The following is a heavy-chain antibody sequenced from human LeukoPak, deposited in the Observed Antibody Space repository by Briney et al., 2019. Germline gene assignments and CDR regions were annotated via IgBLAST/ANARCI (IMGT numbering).Heavy chain of an antibody. V-gene: IGHV3-48*02. CDR3: ARGGFNFNY. J-gene: IGHJ4*02. CDR1: GFTFSSYS. Sequence: GGSLRLSCAASGFTFSSYSMNWVRQAPGKGLEWVSYISGGSRTIFYADSVKGRFTISRDNAKNSLYLQMSSLRDEDTAVYYCARGGFNFNYGGRGTLV. CDR2: ISGGSRTI. D-gene: IGHD3-10*01.